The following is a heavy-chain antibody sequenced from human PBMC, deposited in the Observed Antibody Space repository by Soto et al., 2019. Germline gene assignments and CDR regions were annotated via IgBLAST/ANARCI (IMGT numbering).Heavy chain of an antibody. V-gene: IGHV3-13*01. CDR1: GFTFSSYD. J-gene: IGHJ6*03. CDR3: ARGITIFGVGQSYMDV. D-gene: IGHD3-3*01. Sequence: GGSLRLSCAASGFTFSSYDMHWVRQATGKGLEWVSAIGTAGDTYYPGSVKGRFTISRENAKNSLYLQMNSLRAGDTAVYYCARGITIFGVGQSYMDVWGKGTTVTVSS. CDR2: IGTAGDT.